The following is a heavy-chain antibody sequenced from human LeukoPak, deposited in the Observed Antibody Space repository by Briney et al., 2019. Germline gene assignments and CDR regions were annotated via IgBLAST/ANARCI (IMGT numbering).Heavy chain of an antibody. CDR1: GFTLSSYE. D-gene: IGHD6-6*01. CDR3: ARGAARPYPFFDY. Sequence: GGSLRLSCTASGFTLSSYEMSWIRQAPGKGLEWVSYISSSGSTIYYADSVKGRFTISRDNAKNSLYLQMNSLRAEDTAVYYCARGAARPYPFFDYWSQGTLVTVSS. J-gene: IGHJ4*02. V-gene: IGHV3-11*04. CDR2: ISSSGSTI.